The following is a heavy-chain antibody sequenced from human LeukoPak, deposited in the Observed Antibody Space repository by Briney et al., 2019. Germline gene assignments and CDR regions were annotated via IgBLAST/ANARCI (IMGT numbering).Heavy chain of an antibody. V-gene: IGHV3-30*18. J-gene: IGHJ4*02. D-gene: IGHD6-13*01. CDR3: AKDASSSRFFDY. CDR1: GFTFSSYG. CDR2: ISYDGSNK. Sequence: GRSLRLSCAASGFTFSSYGMHWVRQAPGKGLEWVAVISYDGSNKYYADSVEGRFTISRDNSKNTLYLQINSLRAEDTAVYYRAKDASSSRFFDYWGQGTLVTVSS.